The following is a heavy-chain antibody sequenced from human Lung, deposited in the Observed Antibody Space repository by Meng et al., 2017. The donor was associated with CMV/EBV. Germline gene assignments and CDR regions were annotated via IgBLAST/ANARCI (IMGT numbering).Heavy chain of an antibody. CDR3: AKDRFIVLVPASQGKDV. CDR1: GFTFSNSD. V-gene: IGHV3-30*02. J-gene: IGHJ6*02. Sequence: GGSLRLXCAASGFTFSNSDMHWVRQAPGKGLEWVAFIRFDGSNKLYPDSVKGRFTISRDNSKNTLYLQMNSLRAEDTAVYYCAKDRFIVLVPASQGKDVWGQGTXVTVSS. D-gene: IGHD2-2*01. CDR2: IRFDGSNK.